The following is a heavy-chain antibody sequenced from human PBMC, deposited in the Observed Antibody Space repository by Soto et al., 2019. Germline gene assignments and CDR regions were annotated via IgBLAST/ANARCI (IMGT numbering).Heavy chain of an antibody. CDR3: VKGEYYYDGSAYYPFDY. V-gene: IGHV3-15*05. D-gene: IGHD3-22*01. CDR1: GFTFSNAW. CDR2: IKGEADGGTT. Sequence: GGSLRLACAASGFTFSNAWMSWVRQAPGKGLEWVGRIKGEADGGTTDYAAPVKGRFTISRDNSKNTAYLQMSSLRPEDTAVYYCVKGEYYYDGSAYYPFDYWGQGTLVTVSS. J-gene: IGHJ4*02.